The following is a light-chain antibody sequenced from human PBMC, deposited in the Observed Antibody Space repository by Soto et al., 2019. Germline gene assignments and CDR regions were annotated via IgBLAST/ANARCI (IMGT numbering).Light chain of an antibody. Sequence: QSVLTQPPSASGTPGQRVSISCSGSSSSIGTNFVDWYQQLPGTAPKVLIHSNNQRPSGVPDRFSGSKSGTSASLAISGLRSEDEADYYCAAWDDNLSTYVFGSGTKVTVL. CDR1: SSSIGTNF. J-gene: IGLJ1*01. CDR3: AAWDDNLSTYV. V-gene: IGLV1-47*02. CDR2: SNN.